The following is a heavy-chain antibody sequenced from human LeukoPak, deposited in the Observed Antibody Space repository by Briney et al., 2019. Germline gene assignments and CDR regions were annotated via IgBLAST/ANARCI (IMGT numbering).Heavy chain of an antibody. D-gene: IGHD3-10*01. CDR1: GYTFSSYS. Sequence: GGSLRLSCAASGYTFSSYSMNWVRQAPGKGLEWVSSISSSSSYIYYADSVKGRFTISRDNAKNSLYLQMNSLRAEDTAVYYCARDSLGVALDYWGQGTLVTVSS. J-gene: IGHJ4*02. V-gene: IGHV3-21*01. CDR3: ARDSLGVALDY. CDR2: ISSSSSYI.